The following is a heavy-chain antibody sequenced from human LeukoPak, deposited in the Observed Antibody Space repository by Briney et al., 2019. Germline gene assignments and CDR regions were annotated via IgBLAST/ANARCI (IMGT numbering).Heavy chain of an antibody. CDR1: GGSISSSSYY. CDR2: FHYSGST. J-gene: IGHJ4*02. Sequence: PSETLSLTCTVSGGSISSSSYYWGWIRQPPGKGLEWIATFHYSGSTYHNPSLKRRVTISVDTSKNQFSLKLSSVTAADTAVYYCARDGGSYHFDYWGQGTLVTVSS. V-gene: IGHV4-39*07. D-gene: IGHD1-26*01. CDR3: ARDGGSYHFDY.